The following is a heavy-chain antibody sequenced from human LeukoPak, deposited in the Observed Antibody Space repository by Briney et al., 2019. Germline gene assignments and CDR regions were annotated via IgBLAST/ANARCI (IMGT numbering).Heavy chain of an antibody. CDR3: ARGGVMIVTSPYYSDY. J-gene: IGHJ4*02. V-gene: IGHV3-30-3*01. CDR2: ISYDGSNK. CDR1: GFIFSSYA. Sequence: GGSLRLSCAASGFIFSSYAMHWVRQAPGKGLEWVAVISYDGSNKYYADPVKGRFTISRDNSKKTLYLQMNSLRVEDTAVYYCARGGVMIVTSPYYSDYWGQGTLVTVSS. D-gene: IGHD2-21*01.